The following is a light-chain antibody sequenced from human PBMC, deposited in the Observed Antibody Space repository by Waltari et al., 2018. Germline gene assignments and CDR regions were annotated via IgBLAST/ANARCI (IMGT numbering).Light chain of an antibody. J-gene: IGLJ2*01. Sequence: QSALTQPASVSGSPGQSITIPCTGTSSDVGSYNFVTWYQQHTGQAPKLMIYEATKRSSGVSNRFSCSKSVNTASLTISGLQAEDEADYYCCSYTTSNTFVFGGGTKLTVL. V-gene: IGLV2-23*02. CDR2: EAT. CDR3: CSYTTSNTFV. CDR1: SSDVGSYNF.